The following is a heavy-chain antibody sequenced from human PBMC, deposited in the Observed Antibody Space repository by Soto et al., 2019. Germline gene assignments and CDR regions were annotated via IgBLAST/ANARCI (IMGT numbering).Heavy chain of an antibody. D-gene: IGHD1-1*01. V-gene: IGHV2-5*02. CDR2: IYWDDDK. CDR1: GFSLTTRPVG. Sequence: QITLEESGPTRVKPTQTLTLTCTFSGFSLTTRPVGVGWIRQSPGKPLEWLAVIYWDDDKRYSRSLKTRLTITKDTSNNLVVLTMAYMDPVATATYFCAHRGYMHCNWDQGYFDHWGQGTLVTASS. CDR3: AHRGYMHCNWDQGYFDH. J-gene: IGHJ4*03.